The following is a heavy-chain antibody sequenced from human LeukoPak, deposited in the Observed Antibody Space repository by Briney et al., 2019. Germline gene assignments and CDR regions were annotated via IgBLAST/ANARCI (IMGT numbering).Heavy chain of an antibody. Sequence: SETLSLTCTVSGGSISSYYWSWIRQPPGKGLEWIGYIYYSGSTNYNPSLKSRVTISVDTSKNQFSLKLSSVTAADTAVYYCARADYYGSGIGWFDPWGQGTLVTVSS. CDR2: IYYSGST. D-gene: IGHD3-10*01. CDR1: GGSISSYY. J-gene: IGHJ5*02. CDR3: ARADYYGSGIGWFDP. V-gene: IGHV4-59*01.